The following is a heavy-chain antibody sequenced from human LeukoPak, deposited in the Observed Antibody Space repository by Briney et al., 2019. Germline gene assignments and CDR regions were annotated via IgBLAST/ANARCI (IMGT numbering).Heavy chain of an antibody. CDR3: ASFGSNYDILTGDY. V-gene: IGHV3-20*04. CDR2: INWNGGST. CDR1: GFTFDDYG. Sequence: RPGGSLRPSCAASGFTFDDYGMSWVRQAPGKGLEWVSGINWNGGSTGYADSVKGRFTISRDNAKNSLYLQMNSLRAEDTALYYCASFGSNYDILTGDYWGQGTLVTVSS. D-gene: IGHD3-9*01. J-gene: IGHJ4*02.